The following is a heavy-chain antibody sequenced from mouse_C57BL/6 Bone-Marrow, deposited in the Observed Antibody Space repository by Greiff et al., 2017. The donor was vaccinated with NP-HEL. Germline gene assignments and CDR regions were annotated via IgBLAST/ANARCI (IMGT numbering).Heavy chain of an antibody. J-gene: IGHJ3*01. V-gene: IGHV1-81*01. CDR3: SSLSYYSKCTFAY. D-gene: IGHD2-5*01. CDR2: IYPRSGNT. Sequence: VQLQQSGAELARPGASVKLSCKASGYTFTSYGISWVKQRTGQGLEWIGEIYPRSGNTYYNEKFKGKATLTADKSSSTAYMELRSLTSEDSSVYFCSSLSYYSKCTFAYWGQGTLVTVSA. CDR1: GYTFTSYG.